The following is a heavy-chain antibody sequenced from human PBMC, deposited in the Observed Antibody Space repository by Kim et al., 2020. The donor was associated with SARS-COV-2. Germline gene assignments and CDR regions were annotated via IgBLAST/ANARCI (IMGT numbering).Heavy chain of an antibody. Sequence: SQTLSLTCAISGDSVSSNSAAWNWIRQSPSRGLEWLGRKYYRSKWYNDYAVSVKSRITINPDTSKNQFSLQLNSVTPEDTAVDYCARLSSSWYPRTNAFDIWGQGTMVTVSS. CDR1: GDSVSSNSAA. J-gene: IGHJ3*02. D-gene: IGHD6-13*01. CDR3: ARLSSSWYPRTNAFDI. V-gene: IGHV6-1*01. CDR2: KYYRSKWYN.